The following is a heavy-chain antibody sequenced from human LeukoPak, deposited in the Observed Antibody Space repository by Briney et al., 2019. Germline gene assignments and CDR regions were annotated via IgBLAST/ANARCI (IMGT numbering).Heavy chain of an antibody. J-gene: IGHJ4*02. V-gene: IGHV3-33*01. CDR1: GFTFSRYG. D-gene: IGHD3-22*01. CDR3: ARDADSGGYYSYFDW. Sequence: GGSLRLSCAASGFTFSRYGMDWVRQAPGKGLEWGAVVWLDRRNKDYEEHVKGRVTIPRDNSKNTLYLQMNSLRAEDTAVYYCARDADSGGYYSYFDWWGQGTLVTVSS. CDR2: VWLDRRNK.